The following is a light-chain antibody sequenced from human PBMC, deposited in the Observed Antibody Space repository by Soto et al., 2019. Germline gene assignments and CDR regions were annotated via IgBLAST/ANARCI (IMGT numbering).Light chain of an antibody. CDR1: QSIINNY. CDR2: GAS. V-gene: IGKV3-20*01. J-gene: IGKJ2*01. CDR3: QQYGTSPLMYT. Sequence: ESVLTQSPGSLSLSPGETATLSCRASQSIINNYLAWYQQKPGQAPRLLIYGASIRATGVPVRFSVSGSGTDFTLTITILEAEDFAVYYCQQYGTSPLMYTFGQGTKL.